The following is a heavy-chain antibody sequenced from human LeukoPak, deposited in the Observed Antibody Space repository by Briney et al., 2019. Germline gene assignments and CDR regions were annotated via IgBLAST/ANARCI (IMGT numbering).Heavy chain of an antibody. CDR3: ARGIGYSYATNWFDP. J-gene: IGHJ5*02. CDR2: ISSSSSYI. Sequence: GGSLRLSCAASGFTFSSYSMNWVRQAPGKGLEWASSISSSSSYIYYADSVKGRFTISRDNAKNSLYLQMNSLRAEDTAVYYCARGIGYSYATNWFDPWGQETLVTVSS. CDR1: GFTFSSYS. V-gene: IGHV3-21*01. D-gene: IGHD5-18*01.